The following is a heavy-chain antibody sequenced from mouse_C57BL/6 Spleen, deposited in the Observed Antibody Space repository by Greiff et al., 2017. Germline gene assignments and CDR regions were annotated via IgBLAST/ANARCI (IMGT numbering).Heavy chain of an antibody. CDR2: IHPNSGST. Sequence: QVQLQQPGAELVKPGASVKLSCKASGYTFTSYWMHWVKQRPGQGLEWIGMIHPNSGSTNYNAKFKSKATLTVDKSSSTAYMQLRSLTSEDSAVYYCARRGYYGSSPYFDYGGQGTTLTVSS. J-gene: IGHJ2*01. V-gene: IGHV1-64*01. CDR1: GYTFTSYW. CDR3: ARRGYYGSSPYFDY. D-gene: IGHD1-1*01.